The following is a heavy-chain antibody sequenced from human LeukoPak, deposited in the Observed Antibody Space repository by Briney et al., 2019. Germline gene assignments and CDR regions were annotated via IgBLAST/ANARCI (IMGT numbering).Heavy chain of an antibody. Sequence: ASVKVSCKASGYTFSDYYMHWVRQAPGQGLEWMGWINPNSGGTNYAQKFQGRVTMTRDTSISTAYMELSRLRSDDTAVYYCARDPTTEGWFDPWGQGTLVTVSS. D-gene: IGHD4-17*01. V-gene: IGHV1-2*02. CDR3: ARDPTTEGWFDP. CDR1: GYTFSDYY. J-gene: IGHJ5*02. CDR2: INPNSGGT.